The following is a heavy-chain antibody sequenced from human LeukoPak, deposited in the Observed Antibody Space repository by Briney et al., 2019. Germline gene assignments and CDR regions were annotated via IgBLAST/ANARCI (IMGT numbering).Heavy chain of an antibody. Sequence: PGGSLRLSCAASGFTFSSYSMNWVRQAPGKGLEWVSSISSSSSYIYYADSVKGRFTISRDNAKNSLYLQMNSLRAEDTAVYYCARDQDPHLSYDSSGYPNWFDPWGQGTLVTVSS. CDR2: ISSSSSYI. V-gene: IGHV3-21*01. D-gene: IGHD3-22*01. J-gene: IGHJ5*02. CDR1: GFTFSSYS. CDR3: ARDQDPHLSYDSSGYPNWFDP.